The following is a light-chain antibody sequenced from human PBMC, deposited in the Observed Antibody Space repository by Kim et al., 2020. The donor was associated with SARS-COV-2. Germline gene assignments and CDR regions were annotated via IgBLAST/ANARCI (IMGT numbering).Light chain of an antibody. CDR1: QSVSSSY. Sequence: EIVLTQSPGTLSLSPGESATLSCRASQSVSSSYLAWYQQKPGQAPRLLIYGASSRATGIPDRFSGSGSGTDFTLTISRLEPEDFAVYYWQEYGSPPPWTFGQGPKVDIK. V-gene: IGKV3-20*01. CDR3: QEYGSPPPWT. J-gene: IGKJ1*01. CDR2: GAS.